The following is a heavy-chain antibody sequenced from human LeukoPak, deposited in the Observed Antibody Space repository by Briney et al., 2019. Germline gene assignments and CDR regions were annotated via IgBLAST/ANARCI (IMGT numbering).Heavy chain of an antibody. CDR3: AKGHTDYGTGFDL. J-gene: IGHJ4*02. CDR1: GFTFSTYA. D-gene: IGHD4-17*01. Sequence: GGSLRLSCAASGFTFSTYAMSWVRQAPGKGLEWVSIVSGGGVNTYYVDSVKGRFTISRDNSKNTLYLQMNSLRVEDTAVYYCAKGHTDYGTGFDLWGQGTLVIVSS. V-gene: IGHV3-23*01. CDR2: VSGGGVNT.